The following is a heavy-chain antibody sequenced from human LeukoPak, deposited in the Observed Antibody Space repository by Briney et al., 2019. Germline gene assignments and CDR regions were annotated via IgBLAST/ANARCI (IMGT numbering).Heavy chain of an antibody. J-gene: IGHJ4*02. CDR2: ISSSTVTI. CDR3: ARTLTSGVDYFDY. CDR1: GFTFRDYY. D-gene: IGHD2-21*01. V-gene: IGHV3-11*01. Sequence: GGSPRLSCAASGFTFRDYYMTWIRQAPGKGLEWAAYISSSTVTIDYADSVKGRFTISRDNAKNLLYLQMNSLRVEDTAVYYCARTLTSGVDYFDYWGQGALVTVSS.